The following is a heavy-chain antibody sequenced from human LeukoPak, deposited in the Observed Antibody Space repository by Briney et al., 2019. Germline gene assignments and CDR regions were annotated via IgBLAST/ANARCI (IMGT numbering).Heavy chain of an antibody. CDR2: VSSGSSYI. V-gene: IGHV3-21*01. CDR3: ARDLGQYYDTSDNWFDP. CDR1: GFTFSSYE. J-gene: IGHJ5*02. Sequence: PGGSLRLSCAASGFTFSSYEMNWVRQAPGKGLEWVSAVSSGSSYIYYADSVKGRFTISRDNAKNTLNLQMNSLRAEDTAVYYCARDLGQYYDTSDNWFDPWGQRTLVTVSS. D-gene: IGHD3-22*01.